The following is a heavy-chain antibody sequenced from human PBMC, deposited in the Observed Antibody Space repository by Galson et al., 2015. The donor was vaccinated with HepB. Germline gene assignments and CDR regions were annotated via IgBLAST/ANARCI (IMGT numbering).Heavy chain of an antibody. CDR2: IIPIFGTA. V-gene: IGHV1-69*13. CDR3: ARDIVVVTATRGYFDY. J-gene: IGHJ4*02. Sequence: SVKVSCKASGGTFSSYAISWVRQAPGQGLEWMGGIIPIFGTANYAQKFQGRVTITADESTSTAYMELSSLRSEDTAVYYCARDIVVVTATRGYFDYWGQGTLVTVSS. CDR1: GGTFSSYA. D-gene: IGHD2-21*02.